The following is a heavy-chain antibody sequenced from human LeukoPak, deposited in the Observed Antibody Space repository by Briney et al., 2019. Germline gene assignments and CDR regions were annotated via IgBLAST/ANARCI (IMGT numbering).Heavy chain of an antibody. Sequence: PSETLSLTCTVSGGSISSGDYYWSWIRQPPGKGLEWIGYIYYSGSTYYNPSLKSRVTISVDTSKNQFSLKLSSVTAADTAVYYCARMDFLAAISDWGQGTLVTVSS. CDR1: GGSISSGDYY. D-gene: IGHD3/OR15-3a*01. CDR2: IYYSGST. CDR3: ARMDFLAAISD. V-gene: IGHV4-30-4*02. J-gene: IGHJ4*02.